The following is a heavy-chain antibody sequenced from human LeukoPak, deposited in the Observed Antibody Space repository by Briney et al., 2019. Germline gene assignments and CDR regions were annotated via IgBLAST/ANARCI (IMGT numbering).Heavy chain of an antibody. CDR1: GGSFSGYY. V-gene: IGHV4-34*01. J-gene: IGHJ5*02. CDR2: INHSGST. D-gene: IGHD3/OR15-3a*01. Sequence: SETLSLTCAVYGGSFSGYYWSWIRQPPGKGLDWIGEINHSGSTNYNPSLKSRVTISVDTSKNQFSLKLSSVTAADTAVYYCARGPRTGYSNWFDPWGQGTLVTVSS. CDR3: ARGPRTGYSNWFDP.